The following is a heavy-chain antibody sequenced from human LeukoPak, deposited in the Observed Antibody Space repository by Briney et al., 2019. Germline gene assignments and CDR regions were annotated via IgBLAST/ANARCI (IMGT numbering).Heavy chain of an antibody. CDR2: INHSGST. J-gene: IGHJ6*02. D-gene: IGHD2-15*01. V-gene: IGHV4-34*01. CDR3: ASLGYCSGGSCYYGMDV. CDR1: GGSFSGYY. Sequence: SETLSLTCAVYGGSFSGYYWSWIRRPPGKGLEWIGEINHSGSTNYNPSLKSRVTISVDTSKNQFSLKLSSVTAADTAVYYCASLGYCSGGSCYYGMDVWGQGTTVTVSS.